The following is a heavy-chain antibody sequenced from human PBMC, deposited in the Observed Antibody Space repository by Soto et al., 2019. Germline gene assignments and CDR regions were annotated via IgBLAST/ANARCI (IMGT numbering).Heavy chain of an antibody. D-gene: IGHD4-17*01. CDR2: ISAYNGNT. CDR1: GYTFTSYG. J-gene: IGHJ4*02. V-gene: IGHV1-18*01. CDR3: ARGGHYGGTPPPTMQYGNY. Sequence: ASVKVSCKASGYTFTSYGISWVRQAPGQGLEWMGWISAYNGNTNYAQKLQGRVTMTTDTSTSTAYMELRSLRSDDTAVYYCARGGHYGGTPPPTMQYGNYWGQGTLVTVSS.